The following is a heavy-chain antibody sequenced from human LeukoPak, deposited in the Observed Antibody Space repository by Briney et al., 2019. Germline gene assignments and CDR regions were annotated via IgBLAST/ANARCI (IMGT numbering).Heavy chain of an antibody. D-gene: IGHD2-2*01. Sequence: ASVTVSCKTSGYRVSDYYMHWVRQAPGQGLEWMGWLRGDTGDTDSPQKFKGRVTMTRDTATNTAYMQLSRLTYDDTAMYFCARVRDNACDYGAQGTVVSVSS. V-gene: IGHV1-2*02. CDR2: LRGDTGDT. CDR1: GYRVSDYY. CDR3: ARVRDNACDY. J-gene: IGHJ4*02.